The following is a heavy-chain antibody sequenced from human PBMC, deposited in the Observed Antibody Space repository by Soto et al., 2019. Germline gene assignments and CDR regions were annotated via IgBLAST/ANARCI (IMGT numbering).Heavy chain of an antibody. CDR1: GFTFSSYG. J-gene: IGHJ4*02. Sequence: VGSLRLSCAASGFTFSSYGMHWVRQAPGKGLEWVAVISYDGSNKYYADSVKGRFTISRDNSKNTLYLQMNSLRAEDTAVYYCAKSGDYGDYVPDYWGQGTLVTVSS. CDR3: AKSGDYGDYVPDY. V-gene: IGHV3-30*18. CDR2: ISYDGSNK. D-gene: IGHD4-17*01.